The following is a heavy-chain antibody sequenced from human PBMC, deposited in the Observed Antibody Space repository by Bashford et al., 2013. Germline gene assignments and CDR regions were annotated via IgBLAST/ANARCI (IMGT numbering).Heavy chain of an antibody. V-gene: IGHV4-61*01. J-gene: IGHJ4*02. CDR1: GGSVNSGTDY. D-gene: IGHD6-13*01. CDR2: FFYTGST. CDR3: ARGAKLYSKTPLFDY. Sequence: SETLSLTCAVSGGSVNSGTDYWSWIRQTPGKGLEWIGYFFYTGSTNYNPSLKSRVTISADTSQNQFSLKLGSVTAADTAVYYCARGAKLYSKTPLFDYWGQGILVTVSS.